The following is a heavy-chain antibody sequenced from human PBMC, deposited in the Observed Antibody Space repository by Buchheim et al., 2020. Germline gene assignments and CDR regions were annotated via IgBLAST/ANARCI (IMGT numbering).Heavy chain of an antibody. D-gene: IGHD3-16*01. V-gene: IGHV3-30-3*02. J-gene: IGHJ2*01. CDR2: IANDGSRI. Sequence: QEQLVESGGGVVQPGTSLRLSCIGSGFTFRSTALHWVRQAPGRALDWVAVIANDGSRIFYADSVRGRFTVTRAHSKNTLSPEMNSLKTEDTAVYYCTKDWGAEHLWGRGTL. CDR3: TKDWGAEHL. CDR1: GFTFRSTA.